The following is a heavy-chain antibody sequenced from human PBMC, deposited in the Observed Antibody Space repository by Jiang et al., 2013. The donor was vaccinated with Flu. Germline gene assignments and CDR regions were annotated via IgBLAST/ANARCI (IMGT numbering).Heavy chain of an antibody. CDR3: ARTYGSGSYYNY. D-gene: IGHD3-10*01. CDR1: GFIFADYA. J-gene: IGHJ4*02. V-gene: IGHV3-20*04. Sequence: QLLESGGGVVRPGGSLRLSCAASGFIFADYAMTWVRQVPGKGLEWVSHINWNGGIIYYADSVKGRFTISRDNAKNSLYLQMNSLRAEDTALYYCARTYGSGSYYNYWGQGTLVT. CDR2: INWNGGII.